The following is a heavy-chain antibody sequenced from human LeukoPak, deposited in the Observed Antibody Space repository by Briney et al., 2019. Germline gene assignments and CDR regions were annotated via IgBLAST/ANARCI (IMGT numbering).Heavy chain of an antibody. Sequence: SETLSLTCTVSGGSISSSRYYWGWIRQPPGKGLEWIGSIYYSGSTYYNPSLKSRVTISVDTSKNQFSLKLSSVTAADTAVYYCARALGPFGERNWGQGTLVTVSS. CDR1: GGSISSSRYY. D-gene: IGHD3-10*01. J-gene: IGHJ4*02. V-gene: IGHV4-39*07. CDR3: ARALGPFGERN. CDR2: IYYSGST.